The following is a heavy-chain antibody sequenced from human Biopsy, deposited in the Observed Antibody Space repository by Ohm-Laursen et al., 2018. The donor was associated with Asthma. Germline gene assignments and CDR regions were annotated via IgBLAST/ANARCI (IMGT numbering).Heavy chain of an antibody. CDR1: GGTFSRYA. CDR3: AREVSTVDYGYYYFAMDV. CDR2: IIPVFGTS. J-gene: IGHJ6*02. Sequence: SVKVFCQASGGTFSRYAISWARQAPGEGLEWMGGIIPVFGTSNYAQKFQGRVTFTADGSTSSAYMELSSLTSEDSAVYYCAREVSTVDYGYYYFAMDVWGQGTTVTVSS. V-gene: IGHV1-69*01. D-gene: IGHD4-17*01.